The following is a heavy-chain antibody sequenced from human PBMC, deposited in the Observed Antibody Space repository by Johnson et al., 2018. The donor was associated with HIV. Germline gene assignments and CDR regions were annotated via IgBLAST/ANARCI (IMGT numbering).Heavy chain of an antibody. D-gene: IGHD6-19*01. Sequence: VQLVESGGGVVQPGRSLRLSCAASGFTFDDYAMHWVRQAPGKGLEWVSGISWNSASIDYVDSVKGRFTISRDNAKNSLYLQMNSLGAEDTALYYCAKTYSSGWYDAFDIWGQGTMVTVSS. V-gene: IGHV3-9*01. J-gene: IGHJ3*02. CDR3: AKTYSSGWYDAFDI. CDR1: GFTFDDYA. CDR2: ISWNSASI.